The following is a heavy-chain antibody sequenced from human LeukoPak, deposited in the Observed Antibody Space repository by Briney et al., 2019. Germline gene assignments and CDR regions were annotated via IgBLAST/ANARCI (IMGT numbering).Heavy chain of an antibody. CDR1: GFTFSSYW. CDR2: IKQDGSEK. Sequence: GGSLRLSCAASGFTFSSYWMSWVRQAPGKGLEWVANIKQDGSEKYYVDSVKGRFTISRDNAKNSLYLQMNSLRAEGTAVYYCARDEIYYGSDPIDYWGQGTLVTVSS. D-gene: IGHD3-10*01. V-gene: IGHV3-7*01. J-gene: IGHJ4*02. CDR3: ARDEIYYGSDPIDY.